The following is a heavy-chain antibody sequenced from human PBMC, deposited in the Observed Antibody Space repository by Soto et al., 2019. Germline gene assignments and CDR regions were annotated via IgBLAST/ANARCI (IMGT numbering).Heavy chain of an antibody. J-gene: IGHJ6*02. CDR2: VSGSGGST. Sequence: HPGGSLRLSCTASGFTFYNYAFTWVRQAPGGGLEWVSTVSGSGGSTYYADSVKGWFTISTEYDKNMVYLQMNSLRADDTAVYYCATSTLTPVFFFYGMDVWGQGTTVTVSS. CDR3: ATSTLTPVFFFYGMDV. D-gene: IGHD3-9*01. CDR1: GFTFYNYA. V-gene: IGHV3-23*01.